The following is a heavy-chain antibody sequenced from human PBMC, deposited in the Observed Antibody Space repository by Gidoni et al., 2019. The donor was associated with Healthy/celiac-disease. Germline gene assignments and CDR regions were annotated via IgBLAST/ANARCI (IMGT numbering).Heavy chain of an antibody. Sequence: QVQLVESGGGVVQPGRSLRLSSAASGFTFSSYGMHWVRQAPGKGLEWVAVISYDGSNKYYADSVKGRFTISRDNSKNTLYLQMNSLRAEDTAVYYCAKVGTPYGDYDAFDIWGQGTMVTVSS. V-gene: IGHV3-30*18. CDR3: AKVGTPYGDYDAFDI. CDR1: GFTFSSYG. CDR2: ISYDGSNK. D-gene: IGHD4-17*01. J-gene: IGHJ3*02.